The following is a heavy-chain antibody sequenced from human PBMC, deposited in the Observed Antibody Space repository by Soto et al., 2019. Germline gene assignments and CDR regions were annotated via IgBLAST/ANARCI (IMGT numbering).Heavy chain of an antibody. CDR1: GFTFSSYA. J-gene: IGHJ4*02. CDR3: VKDGELEYCGGDCYPGVDY. V-gene: IGHV3-64D*06. Sequence: GGSLRLSCSASGFTFSSYAMHWVRQAPGKGLEYVSAISSNGGSTYYTDSVKGRFTISRDNSKNTLYLQMSSLRAEDTAVYYCVKDGELEYCGGDCYPGVDYWGQGTLVTVSS. D-gene: IGHD2-21*02. CDR2: ISSNGGST.